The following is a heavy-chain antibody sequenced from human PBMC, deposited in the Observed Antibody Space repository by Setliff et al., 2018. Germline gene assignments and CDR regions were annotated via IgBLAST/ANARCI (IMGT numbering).Heavy chain of an antibody. CDR2: ISDTAIGI. CDR1: GFTFNTYA. CDR3: AKDVVGYSSTWPKRDYFDY. J-gene: IGHJ4*02. Sequence: HPGGSLRLSCAASGFTFNTYAMSWVRQPPGKGLEWVSSISDTAIGIYYAGSVRGRFTISRDNSKKTLFLQMNSLRVEDTAIYYCAKDVVGYSSTWPKRDYFDYWVQGTLVTVS. D-gene: IGHD6-13*01. V-gene: IGHV3-23*01.